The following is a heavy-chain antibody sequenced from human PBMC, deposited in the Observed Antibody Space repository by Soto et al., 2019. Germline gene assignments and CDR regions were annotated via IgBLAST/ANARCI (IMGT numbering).Heavy chain of an antibody. D-gene: IGHD1-1*01. CDR3: ARVPWNYYYYGMDV. Sequence: SVTLPLTCTASGGSISSSSYYWGWIRQPPGKGLEWIGSIYYSGSTYYNPSLKSRVTISVDTSKNQFSLKLSSVTAADTAVYYCARVPWNYYYYGMDVWGQGTTVTV. J-gene: IGHJ6*02. CDR1: GGSISSSSYY. V-gene: IGHV4-39*01. CDR2: IYYSGST.